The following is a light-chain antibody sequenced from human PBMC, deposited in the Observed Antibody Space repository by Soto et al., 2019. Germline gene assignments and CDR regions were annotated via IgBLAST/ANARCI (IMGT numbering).Light chain of an antibody. Sequence: DIQMTQSPSTLSASVGDRVTITCRASQSISSWLDWYQQKPGKAPKLLIYKASSLESGVPSRFSGSGSGTEFILTISSLQPDDVATYYCQRYSGYSRTFGQGTKVDIK. CDR1: QSISSW. CDR2: KAS. V-gene: IGKV1-5*03. CDR3: QRYSGYSRT. J-gene: IGKJ1*01.